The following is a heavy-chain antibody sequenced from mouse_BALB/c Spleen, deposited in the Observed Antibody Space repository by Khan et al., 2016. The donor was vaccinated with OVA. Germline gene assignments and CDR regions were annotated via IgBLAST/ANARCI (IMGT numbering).Heavy chain of an antibody. V-gene: IGHV3-2*02. CDR3: ASMHLYYYGSNFGGYYFDY. Sequence: EVQLQESGPGLVKPSQSLSLTCTVTGYSITSDYAWNWIRQFPGNKLEWMGYISYSGDTAYKPSLKSRISTTRYTSKNQFFLQLNSVTTEDTATYYFASMHLYYYGSNFGGYYFDYWGQSTTLTVSS. CDR2: ISYSGDT. D-gene: IGHD1-1*01. J-gene: IGHJ2*01. CDR1: GYSITSDYA.